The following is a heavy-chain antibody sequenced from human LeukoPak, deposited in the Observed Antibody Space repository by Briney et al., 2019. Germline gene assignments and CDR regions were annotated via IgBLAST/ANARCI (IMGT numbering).Heavy chain of an antibody. Sequence: PSETLSLTCTVSGGSISSYYWSWIRQPPGKGLEWIGYIYYSGSTNYNPSLKSRVTISVDTSKNQFSLNLSSVTAADTAVYYCARHGAFYYFDYWGQGTLVTVSS. CDR2: IYYSGST. V-gene: IGHV4-59*08. J-gene: IGHJ4*02. CDR1: GGSISSYY. CDR3: ARHGAFYYFDY. D-gene: IGHD1-26*01.